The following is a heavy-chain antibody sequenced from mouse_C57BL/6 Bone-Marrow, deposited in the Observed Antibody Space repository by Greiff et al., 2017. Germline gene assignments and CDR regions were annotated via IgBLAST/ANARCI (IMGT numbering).Heavy chain of an antibody. CDR3: AIRLAY. CDR1: GYTFTDYY. D-gene: IGHD3-2*02. V-gene: IGHV1-19*01. J-gene: IGHJ3*01. Sequence: VQLQQSGPVLVKPGASVKMSCKASGYTFTDYYMNWVQQSHGKSLEWIGVINPYNGGTSYNQKFKGKATLTVDKSSSTAYMELNSLTSEDSAVYYCAIRLAYWGQGTLVTVSA. CDR2: INPYNGGT.